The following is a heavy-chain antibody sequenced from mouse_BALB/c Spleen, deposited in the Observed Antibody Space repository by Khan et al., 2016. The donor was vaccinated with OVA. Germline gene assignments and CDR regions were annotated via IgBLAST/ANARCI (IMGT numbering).Heavy chain of an antibody. Sequence: QIQLVQSGPELKKPGETVKISCKASRYTLTNYGMNWVKQAPGKGLKWMGWINTYTGEPTYAEDFKGRIAFSLETSASTAYLQINNLKNEATATYFCARSNGNYWFAYWGQGTLVTVSA. CDR3: ARSNGNYWFAY. V-gene: IGHV9-3-1*01. D-gene: IGHD2-1*01. CDR1: RYTLTNYG. CDR2: INTYTGEP. J-gene: IGHJ3*01.